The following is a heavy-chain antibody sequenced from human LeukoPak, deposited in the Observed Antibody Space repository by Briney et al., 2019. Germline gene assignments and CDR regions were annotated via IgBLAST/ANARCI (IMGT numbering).Heavy chain of an antibody. D-gene: IGHD3-3*01. V-gene: IGHV3-23*01. CDR2: ISGSGGST. Sequence: GGSLRLSCAASGFTFSSYAMSWVRQAPGKGLEWVSAISGSGGSTYYADSVKGRFTISRDNSENTLYLQMNSLRAEDTAVYYCAKGEWSRYYFDYWGQGTLVTVSS. J-gene: IGHJ4*02. CDR3: AKGEWSRYYFDY. CDR1: GFTFSSYA.